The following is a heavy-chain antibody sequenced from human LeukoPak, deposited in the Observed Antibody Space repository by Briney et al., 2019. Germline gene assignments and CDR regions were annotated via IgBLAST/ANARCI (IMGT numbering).Heavy chain of an antibody. CDR1: GFTFSGSV. CDR2: IRSKANSYAT. D-gene: IGHD4/OR15-4a*01. CDR3: TRNDYYYEY. V-gene: IGHV3-73*01. J-gene: IGHJ4*02. Sequence: GGSLGLSCAASGFTFSGSVMDWVRQASGKGLEWVGRIRSKANSYATAYAASVRGRFTISRDDSKNTSYLQMNSLKTEDTAVYYCTRNDYYYEYWGQGTLVTVSS.